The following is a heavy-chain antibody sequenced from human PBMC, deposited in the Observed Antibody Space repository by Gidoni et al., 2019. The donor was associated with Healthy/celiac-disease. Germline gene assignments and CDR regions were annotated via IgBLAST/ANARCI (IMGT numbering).Heavy chain of an antibody. CDR3: ARGKAARGEDFDY. D-gene: IGHD6-6*01. V-gene: IGHV4-34*01. Sequence: QVQLQQWGAGLLKPSETLSLTCAVYGGSFSGYYWSWIRQPPGKGLEWIGEINHSGSTNYNPSLKSRVTISVDTSKNQFSLKLSSVTAADTAVYYCARGKAARGEDFDYWGQGTLVTVS. CDR1: GGSFSGYY. CDR2: INHSGST. J-gene: IGHJ4*02.